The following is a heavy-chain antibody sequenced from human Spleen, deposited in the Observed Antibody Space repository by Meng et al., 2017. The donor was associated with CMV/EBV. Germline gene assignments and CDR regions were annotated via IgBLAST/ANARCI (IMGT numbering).Heavy chain of an antibody. CDR2: IIPIFGTA. V-gene: IGHV1-69*05. CDR1: GGSFSSYA. J-gene: IGHJ6*02. CDR3: ARDAYYDFWSGPAGPYGMDV. Sequence: SVKVSCKASGGSFSSYAISWVRQAPGQGLEWMGGIIPIFGTANYAQKLQGRVTITTDESRITAYMELSSLRSEDTAVYYCARDAYYDFWSGPAGPYGMDVWGQGTTVTVSS. D-gene: IGHD3-3*01.